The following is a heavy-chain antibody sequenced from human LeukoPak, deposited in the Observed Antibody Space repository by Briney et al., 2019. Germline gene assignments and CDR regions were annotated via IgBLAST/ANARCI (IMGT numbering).Heavy chain of an antibody. D-gene: IGHD2-15*01. CDR1: GVSISSCY. CDR3: ARDPGSCSGGSCSFYWYFNL. CDR2: ISYRGTT. Sequence: SETLSLTCSVSGVSISSCYWSWIWQPPGKGLEWIGYISYRGTTKYNPSPKSRVTISVDTSKNQVSLNLSSVTAADTAVYYSARDPGSCSGGSCSFYWYFNLWGRGTLVTVSS. J-gene: IGHJ2*01. V-gene: IGHV4-59*01.